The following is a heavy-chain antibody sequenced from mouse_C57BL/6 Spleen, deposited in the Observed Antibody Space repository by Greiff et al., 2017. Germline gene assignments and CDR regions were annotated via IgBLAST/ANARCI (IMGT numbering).Heavy chain of an antibody. CDR2: ISYDGSN. CDR3: ARSYGSSYDWYFDV. J-gene: IGHJ1*03. V-gene: IGHV3-6*01. CDR1: GYSITSGYY. D-gene: IGHD1-1*01. Sequence: EESGPGLVKPSQSLSLTCSVTGYSITSGYYWNWIRQFPGNKLEWMGYISYDGSNNYHPSLQNRISITRDTSKNQFFLKLNSVTTEDTATYYCARSYGSSYDWYFDVWGTGTTVTVSS.